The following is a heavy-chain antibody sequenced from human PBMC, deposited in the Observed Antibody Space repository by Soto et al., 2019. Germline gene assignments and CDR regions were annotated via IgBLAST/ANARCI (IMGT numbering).Heavy chain of an antibody. J-gene: IGHJ4*02. CDR3: ARDDCSSATCSRSLDY. CDR1: GYTLTELS. V-gene: IGHV1-24*01. D-gene: IGHD2-2*01. Sequence: ASVKVSCKVSGYTLTELSIHWVRQAPGKGLEWMGGFDPEDGETFYAQQFQGRVTMTEDTSTDTAYMELSSLRSEDTAVYYCARDDCSSATCSRSLDYWGQGTLVTVSS. CDR2: FDPEDGET.